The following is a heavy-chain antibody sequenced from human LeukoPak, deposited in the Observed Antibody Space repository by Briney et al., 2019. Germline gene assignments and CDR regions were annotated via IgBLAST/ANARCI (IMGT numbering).Heavy chain of an antibody. V-gene: IGHV1-69*06. CDR2: IIPIFGTA. D-gene: IGHD1-26*01. Sequence: SVKVSCKASGGTFSSYAISWVRQAPGQGLEWMGGIIPIFGTANYAQKFQGRVTITADKSTSTAYMELSSLRSEDTAVYYCARLVGATYEFDYWGQGTLVTVSP. J-gene: IGHJ4*02. CDR3: ARLVGATYEFDY. CDR1: GGTFSSYA.